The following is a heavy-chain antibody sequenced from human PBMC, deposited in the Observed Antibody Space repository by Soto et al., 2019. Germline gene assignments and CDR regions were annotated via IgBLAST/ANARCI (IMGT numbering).Heavy chain of an antibody. CDR3: ARDPTNDYGDDTFDY. D-gene: IGHD4-17*01. V-gene: IGHV1-69*06. CDR1: GDAFKSYA. CDR2: IIPSYDRT. J-gene: IGHJ4*02. Sequence: QVLLLQSGSEVKKAGSSVKVSCKASGDAFKSYAIHWVRQAPGQGLEYMGRIIPSYDRTKYAQKFQGRLTLTADMYTSTVYMEWSSLRSEDTAVYYCARDPTNDYGDDTFDYWGQGTKVIVSS.